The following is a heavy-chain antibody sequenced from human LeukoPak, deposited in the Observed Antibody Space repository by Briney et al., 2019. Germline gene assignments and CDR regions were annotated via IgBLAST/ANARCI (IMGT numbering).Heavy chain of an antibody. D-gene: IGHD6-13*01. CDR2: IYYSGST. CDR1: GGSISSYY. CDR3: ARHSTAAAAPGGFDY. V-gene: IGHV4-59*08. J-gene: IGHJ4*01. Sequence: PSETLSLTCTVSGGSISSYYWSWIRQPPGKGLEWIGYIYYSGSTNYNPSLKSRVTISVDTSKNQFSLKLSSVTAADTAVYYCARHSTAAAAPGGFDYWGQEPWSPSPQ.